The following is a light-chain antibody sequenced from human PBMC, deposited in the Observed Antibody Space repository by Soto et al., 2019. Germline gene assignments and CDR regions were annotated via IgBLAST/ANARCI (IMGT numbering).Light chain of an antibody. J-gene: IGLJ1*01. V-gene: IGLV1-44*01. Sequence: VLTQPPSGSGIPGGGGSVSCSASIANIGSKTVKWYQQVPGTAPQLLIYSDDQRPSGVPDRFSGSKSGTSASLAISGLQAEDEADYYCAAWDDSLSGYVFGTGTKGNVL. CDR2: SDD. CDR3: AAWDDSLSGYV. CDR1: IANIGSKT.